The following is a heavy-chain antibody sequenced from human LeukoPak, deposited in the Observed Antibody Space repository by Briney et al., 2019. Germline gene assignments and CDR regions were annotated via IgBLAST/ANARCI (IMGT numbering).Heavy chain of an antibody. D-gene: IGHD3-22*01. CDR3: ARELWGYYDTPGYFDY. CDR1: GGSISSYY. J-gene: IGHJ4*02. CDR2: IYYSGST. Sequence: TPSETLSLTCTVSGGSISSYYWSWIRQPPGKGLEWIGYIYYSGSTNYNPSLKSRVTISVDTSKNQFSLKLSSVTAADTAVYYCARELWGYYDTPGYFDYWGQGTLVTVSS. V-gene: IGHV4-59*12.